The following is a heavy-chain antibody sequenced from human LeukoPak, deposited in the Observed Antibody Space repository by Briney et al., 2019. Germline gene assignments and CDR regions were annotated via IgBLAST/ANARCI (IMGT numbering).Heavy chain of an antibody. Sequence: SETLSLTCTVSDGSSNFYFWHWIRQPPGKGLDWVGEIDNRGSTQYNPSLRSRVTISVDTSRNQFSLGLTSVTAADTAVYFCARDSHSGFQWGQGTLVTVSS. CDR2: IDNRGST. V-gene: IGHV4-34*01. D-gene: IGHD3-10*01. CDR1: DGSSNFYF. CDR3: ARDSHSGFQ. J-gene: IGHJ4*02.